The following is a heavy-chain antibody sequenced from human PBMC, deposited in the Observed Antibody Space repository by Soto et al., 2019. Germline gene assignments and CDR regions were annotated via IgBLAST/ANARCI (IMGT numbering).Heavy chain of an antibody. D-gene: IGHD6-19*01. J-gene: IGHJ4*01. CDR2: IYHSGST. CDR3: ARAGGLGAVAVDY. V-gene: IGHV4-30-2*01. CDR1: GGSISSGGYS. Sequence: QLQLQESGSGLVKPSQTLSLTCAVSGGSISSGGYSWSWIRQPPGKGLEWIGYIYHSGSTYYNPSLQTRVTISVDRSKNQFSLKLSSVTAEDTAVYYCARAGGLGAVAVDYWGQGTLVTVSS.